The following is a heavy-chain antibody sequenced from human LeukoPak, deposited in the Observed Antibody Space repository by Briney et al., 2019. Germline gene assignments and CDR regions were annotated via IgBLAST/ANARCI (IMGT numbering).Heavy chain of an antibody. CDR2: TYYRSKWYN. CDR1: GDSVSSNSAA. CDR3: ARDRGDGYNLGYYYYYGMDV. D-gene: IGHD5-24*01. V-gene: IGHV6-1*01. J-gene: IGHJ6*02. Sequence: SQTLSLTCAISGDSVSSNSAAWNWIRQSPSRGLEWLGRTYYRSKWYNDYAVSVKSRITINPDTSKNQFSLQLNSVTPEDTAAYYCARDRGDGYNLGYYYYYGMDVWGQGTTVTVSS.